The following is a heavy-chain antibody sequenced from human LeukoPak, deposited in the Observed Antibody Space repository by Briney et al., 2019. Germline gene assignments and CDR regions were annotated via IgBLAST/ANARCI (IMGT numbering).Heavy chain of an antibody. D-gene: IGHD7-27*01. CDR2: IYTGGST. Sequence: NSSETLSLTCTVSGGSISSYYWSWIRQPAGKGLEWIGRIYTGGSTNYNPSLKSRVTMSVDTSKNQFSLKLSSVTAADTAVYYCLSETEEHNYWGQGTLVTVSS. V-gene: IGHV4-4*07. CDR3: LSETEEHNY. J-gene: IGHJ4*02. CDR1: GGSISSYY.